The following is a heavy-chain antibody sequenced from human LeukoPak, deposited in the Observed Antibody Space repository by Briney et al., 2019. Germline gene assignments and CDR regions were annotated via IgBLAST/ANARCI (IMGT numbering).Heavy chain of an antibody. D-gene: IGHD6-13*01. CDR3: AKVLSSSWGYFGF. CDR2: ISASGGST. J-gene: IGHJ4*02. Sequence: GGSLRLSCAASGFTFSSCAMNWVRQAPGKGLEWVSTISASGGSTYSADSVRGRFTISRDNSKNTVYLQMNSLRAEDTAVYYCAKVLSSSWGYFGFWGQGTLVTVSS. CDR1: GFTFSSCA. V-gene: IGHV3-23*01.